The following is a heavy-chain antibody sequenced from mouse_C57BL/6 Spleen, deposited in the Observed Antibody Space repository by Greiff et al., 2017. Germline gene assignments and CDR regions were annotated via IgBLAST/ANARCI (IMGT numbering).Heavy chain of an antibody. Sequence: EVQLQESGGGLVKPGGSLKLSCAASGFTFSSYAMSWVRQTPEKRLEWVATISDGGSYTYYPDNVKGRFTISRDNATNNLYLQMSHLKSEDTAMYYCARFSPGSSYGWFAYWGKGTLVTVSA. CDR2: ISDGGSYT. D-gene: IGHD1-1*01. J-gene: IGHJ3*01. CDR1: GFTFSSYA. CDR3: ARFSPGSSYGWFAY. V-gene: IGHV5-4*01.